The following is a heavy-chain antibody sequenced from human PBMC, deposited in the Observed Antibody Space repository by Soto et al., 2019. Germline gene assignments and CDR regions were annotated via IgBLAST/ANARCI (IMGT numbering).Heavy chain of an antibody. D-gene: IGHD2-15*01. V-gene: IGHV1-2*04. CDR2: SNPNSGGT. Sequence: QVQLVQSGAEVKKPGASVKVSCKASGYTFTGYYMHWVRQAPGQGLEWMGWSNPNSGGTNYAQKFQGWVTMTRDTSISTAYMELSRLRSDDTAVYYWARVGQGREYCSGGRCYEFDYWGQGTLVTVSS. CDR1: GYTFTGYY. CDR3: ARVGQGREYCSGGRCYEFDY. J-gene: IGHJ4*02.